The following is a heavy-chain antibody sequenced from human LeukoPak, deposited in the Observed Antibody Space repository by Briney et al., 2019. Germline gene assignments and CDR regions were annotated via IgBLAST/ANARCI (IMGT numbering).Heavy chain of an antibody. CDR1: GGTFSSYA. D-gene: IGHD3-22*01. J-gene: IGHJ4*02. Sequence: SVKVSCKASGGTFSSYAISWVRQAPGQGLEWMGGIIPIFGTANYAQKFQGRVTITTDESTSKAYMELSSLRSEDTAVYHCARAAFRHYDSSGLLFDYWGQGTLVTVSS. CDR2: IIPIFGTA. V-gene: IGHV1-69*05. CDR3: ARAAFRHYDSSGLLFDY.